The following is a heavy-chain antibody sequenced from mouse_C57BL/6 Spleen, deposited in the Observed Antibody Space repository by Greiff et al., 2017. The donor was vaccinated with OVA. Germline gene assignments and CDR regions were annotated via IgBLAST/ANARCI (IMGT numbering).Heavy chain of an antibody. D-gene: IGHD3-3*01. J-gene: IGHJ1*03. CDR2: IYPGDGDT. Sequence: QVQLQQSGAELVKPGASVKISCKASGYAFSSYWMNWVKQRPGKGLEWIGQIYPGDGDTNYNGKFKGKATLTADKSSSTAYMQLSSLTSEDSAVYFCARGGLGGYWYFDVWGTGTTVTVSS. CDR1: GYAFSSYW. CDR3: ARGGLGGYWYFDV. V-gene: IGHV1-80*01.